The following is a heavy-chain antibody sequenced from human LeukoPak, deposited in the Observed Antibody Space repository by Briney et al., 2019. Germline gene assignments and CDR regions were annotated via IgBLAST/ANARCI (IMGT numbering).Heavy chain of an antibody. J-gene: IGHJ4*02. CDR1: GYTFTDYY. Sequence: ASVKVSCQTSGYTFTDYYIHWVRQAPGQGLEGMGWINSNSGGTIYAQKFQGRVTLTRDTPTRTAFMELNRLTSDDTAVYYCARTSIAARRADFDYWGQGTVVTVSS. V-gene: IGHV1-2*02. CDR3: ARTSIAARRADFDY. CDR2: INSNSGGT. D-gene: IGHD6-6*01.